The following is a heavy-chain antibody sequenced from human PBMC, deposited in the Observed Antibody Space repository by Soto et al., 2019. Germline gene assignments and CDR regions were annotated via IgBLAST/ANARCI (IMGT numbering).Heavy chain of an antibody. V-gene: IGHV4-34*01. CDR2: INHSGST. CDR3: AGYLCGGDCYRPYAFDI. CDR1: GGSFSGYY. D-gene: IGHD2-21*02. Sequence: PSETLSLTCAVYGGSFSGYYWSWIRQPPGKGLEWIGEINHSGSTNYNPSLKSRVTISVDTPKNQFSLKLSSVTAADTAVYYCAGYLCGGDCYRPYAFDIWGQGTMVTVSS. J-gene: IGHJ3*02.